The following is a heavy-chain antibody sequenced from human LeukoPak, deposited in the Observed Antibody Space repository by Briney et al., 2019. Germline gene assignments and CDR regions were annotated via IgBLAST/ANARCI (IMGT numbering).Heavy chain of an antibody. V-gene: IGHV4-59*12. CDR3: AREGPYYSSSSGGYYYYYMDV. D-gene: IGHD6-6*01. CDR2: IYSSGTT. Sequence: PSETLSLTCTVSGDSISSYYWSWIRQPPGKGLEWIGYIYSSGTTNYKPSLRSRVSMSADTSKNQFSLKLSSVTTADTAVYYCAREGPYYSSSSGGYYYYYMDVWGKGTTVTVSS. J-gene: IGHJ6*03. CDR1: GDSISSYY.